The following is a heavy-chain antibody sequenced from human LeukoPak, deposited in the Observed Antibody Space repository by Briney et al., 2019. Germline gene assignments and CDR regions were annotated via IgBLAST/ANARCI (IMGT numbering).Heavy chain of an antibody. CDR3: ARGSSSWYGSDY. V-gene: IGHV1-8*01. J-gene: IGHJ4*02. D-gene: IGHD6-13*01. Sequence: ASVKVSCKASGYTFTSYDINWVRQATGQGLEWMGWMNPNSGNTGYAQKFQGRVTMTRNTSISTAHMELSSLRSEDTAVYYCARGSSSWYGSDYWGQGTLVTVSS. CDR1: GYTFTSYD. CDR2: MNPNSGNT.